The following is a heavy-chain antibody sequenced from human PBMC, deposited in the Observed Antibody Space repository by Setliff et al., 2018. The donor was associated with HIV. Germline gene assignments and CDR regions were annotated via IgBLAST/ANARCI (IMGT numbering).Heavy chain of an antibody. J-gene: IGHJ5*01. CDR3: ARGLYDNSGYLDS. D-gene: IGHD3-22*01. CDR1: GGSINTYY. Sequence: SETLSLTCTVSGGSINTYYWSWIRQPPGKGLEWIGYIYTSGSANYSPSLKRRGTISVEKSKNQFSLKLSSVTAADTAVYYCARGLYDNSGYLDSWGQGTLVTVSS. CDR2: IYTSGSA. V-gene: IGHV4-4*09.